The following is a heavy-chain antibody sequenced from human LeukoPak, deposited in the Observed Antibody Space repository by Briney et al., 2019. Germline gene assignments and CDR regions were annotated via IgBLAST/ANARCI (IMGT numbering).Heavy chain of an antibody. CDR1: GGTISSSSYY. J-gene: IGHJ4*02. CDR3: AGPGYCSSTSCYRFDY. Sequence: SETLSLTCTVSGGTISSSSYYWGWIRQPPGKGLEWIGEINHSGSTNYNPSLKSRVTISVDTSKNQFSLKLSSVTAADTAVYYCAGPGYCSSTSCYRFDYWGQGTLVTVSS. D-gene: IGHD2-2*01. CDR2: INHSGST. V-gene: IGHV4-39*07.